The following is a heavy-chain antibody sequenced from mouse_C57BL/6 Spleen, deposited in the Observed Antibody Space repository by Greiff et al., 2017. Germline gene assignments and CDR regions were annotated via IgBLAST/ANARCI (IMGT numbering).Heavy chain of an antibody. J-gene: IGHJ2*01. V-gene: IGHV5-17*01. CDR3: ARDYGSSPYYFDY. D-gene: IGHD1-1*01. CDR2: ISSGSSTI. Sequence: EVQVVESGGGLVKPGGSLQLSCAASGFTFSDYGMHWVRQAPEKGLEWVAYISSGSSTIYYADTVKGRFTISRDNAKNTLFLQMTSLMSEDTAMYYCARDYGSSPYYFDYWGQGTTLTVSS. CDR1: GFTFSDYG.